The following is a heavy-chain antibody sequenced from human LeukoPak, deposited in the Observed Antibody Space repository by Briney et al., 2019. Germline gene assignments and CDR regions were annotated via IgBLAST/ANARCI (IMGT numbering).Heavy chain of an antibody. CDR2: ISAYNGDT. CDR3: ARGVSVGLGNYYGMDV. Sequence: GASVKVSCKASGYTFTSYGISWVRQAPGQGLEWMGWISAYNGDTNYAQKLQGRVTMTTDTSTSTAYMELRSLRSDDTAVYYCARGVSVGLGNYYGMDVWGQGTTVTVSS. CDR1: GYTFTSYG. D-gene: IGHD6-19*01. J-gene: IGHJ6*02. V-gene: IGHV1-18*01.